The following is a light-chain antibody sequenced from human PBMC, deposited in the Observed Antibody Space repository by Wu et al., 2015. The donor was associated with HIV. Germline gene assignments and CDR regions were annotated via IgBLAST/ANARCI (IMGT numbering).Light chain of an antibody. Sequence: DIQMTQSPSSLSASVGDRVTITCRASQGISNFLAWYQQNQGNLLRVLIYAASTLQSGVPSRFSGSGSGTDFTLTISSLQPEDVATYYCQKYNTAPWTFGQGTKVEMK. CDR3: QKYNTAPWT. CDR2: AAS. CDR1: QGISNF. J-gene: IGKJ1*01. V-gene: IGKV1-27*01.